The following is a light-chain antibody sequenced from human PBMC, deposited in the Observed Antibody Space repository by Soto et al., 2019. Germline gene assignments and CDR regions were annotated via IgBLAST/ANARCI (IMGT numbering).Light chain of an antibody. CDR2: GAS. CDR1: QSVSSSY. Sequence: EIVLTQSPGTLSLSPGERATLSCRASQSVSSSYLAWYQQKPGQAPRLLIYGASSRATGIPDRFSGSGSGTDVTITISRLEPEDFAVYYGQQYGSSPPWTFGQGTKVEIK. CDR3: QQYGSSPPWT. J-gene: IGKJ1*01. V-gene: IGKV3-20*01.